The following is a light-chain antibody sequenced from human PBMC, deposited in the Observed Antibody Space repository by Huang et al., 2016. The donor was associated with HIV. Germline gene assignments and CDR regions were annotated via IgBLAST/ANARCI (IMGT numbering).Light chain of an antibody. CDR2: AAS. J-gene: IGKJ1*01. Sequence: EIVLTQSPGTLSLSPGERATLSCGASQTVSNNFLAWYQHKPGQAPRLLIYAASSRATGIPDRSSGSGSRRDFNLTISRLEPEDFAVYYCHQYGTSVGTFGPGTKVDVK. CDR1: QTVSNNF. V-gene: IGKV3-20*01. CDR3: HQYGTSVGT.